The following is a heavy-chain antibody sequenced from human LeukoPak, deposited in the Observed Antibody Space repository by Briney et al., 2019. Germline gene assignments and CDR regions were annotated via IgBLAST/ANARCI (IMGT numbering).Heavy chain of an antibody. Sequence: PGGSLRLSCAASGFTFSSYSMNWVRQAPGKGLEWVSSISSSSSYIYYADSVKGRFTISRDNAKNSLYLQMNSLRAEDTAVYYCARVGPAGGYFDYWGQGTLVTVSS. J-gene: IGHJ4*02. CDR2: ISSSSSYI. D-gene: IGHD1-26*01. V-gene: IGHV3-21*01. CDR3: ARVGPAGGYFDY. CDR1: GFTFSSYS.